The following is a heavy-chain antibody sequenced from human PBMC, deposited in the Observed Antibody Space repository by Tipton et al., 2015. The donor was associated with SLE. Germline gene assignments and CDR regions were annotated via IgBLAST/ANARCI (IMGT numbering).Heavy chain of an antibody. V-gene: IGHV3-23*01. CDR3: AQDWAADRT. Sequence: GSLRLSCAASGFTFSNSAMSWVRQAPGKGLEWVSGISDSGGSTYYGDSVKGRFTISRDNSKNTLYLKMNSLRAEDTAVYYCAQDWAADRTWGQGTLVTVSS. J-gene: IGHJ5*02. CDR1: GFTFSNSA. D-gene: IGHD3-16*01. CDR2: ISDSGGST.